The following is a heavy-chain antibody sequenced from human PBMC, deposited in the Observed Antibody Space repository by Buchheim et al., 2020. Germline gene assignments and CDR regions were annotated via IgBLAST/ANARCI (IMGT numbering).Heavy chain of an antibody. Sequence: EVQLVESGGGLVQPGGSLRLSCAASGFTVSSNYMSWVRQAPGKGLEWVSVIYSGGSTYYADSVKGRFTISRDNSKNTLYLQMNSLRAEDTAVYYCARAHYYGSGRYHHWFDPWGQGTL. CDR1: GFTVSSNY. J-gene: IGHJ5*02. D-gene: IGHD3-10*01. CDR3: ARAHYYGSGRYHHWFDP. V-gene: IGHV3-66*01. CDR2: IYSGGST.